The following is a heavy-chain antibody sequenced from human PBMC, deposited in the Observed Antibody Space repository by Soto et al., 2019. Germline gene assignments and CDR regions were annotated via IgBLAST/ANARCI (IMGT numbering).Heavy chain of an antibody. D-gene: IGHD6-19*01. Sequence: PGGSLRLSCAASGFTFSSYAMSWVRQAPGKGLEWVSAISGSGGSTYYADSVKGRFTISRDNSKNTLYLQMNSLRAEDTAVYYWARDRGGGIAVAGTLSFLSIWGQGTMVTVSS. V-gene: IGHV3-23*01. J-gene: IGHJ3*02. CDR1: GFTFSSYA. CDR3: ARDRGGGIAVAGTLSFLSI. CDR2: ISGSGGST.